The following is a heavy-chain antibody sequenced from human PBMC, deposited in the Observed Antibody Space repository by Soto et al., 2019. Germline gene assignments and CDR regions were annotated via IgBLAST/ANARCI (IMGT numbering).Heavy chain of an antibody. J-gene: IGHJ1*01. D-gene: IGHD2-21*02. V-gene: IGHV4-38-2*02. CDR1: GYLISSVYY. CDR2: IDYSGRT. CDR3: SRDLRRGCDYYAGED. Sequence: TSETLPLTCSVSGYLISSVYYWGWVRQTPGKGLEWLGSIDYSGRTYKNPSLKSRVSASVDLSKNQFSLNLRSVTAADTAVYFGSRDLRRGCDYYAGEDWGLVTRVTVS.